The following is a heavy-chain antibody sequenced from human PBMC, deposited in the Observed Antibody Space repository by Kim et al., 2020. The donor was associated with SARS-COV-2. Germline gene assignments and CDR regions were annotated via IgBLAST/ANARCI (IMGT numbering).Heavy chain of an antibody. Sequence: PSRKSRVTTSVDTSKNQFSLKLSSVTAADTAVYYCARMLATLGYNWFDPWGQGTLVTVSS. D-gene: IGHD2-15*01. V-gene: IGHV4-34*01. J-gene: IGHJ5*02. CDR3: ARMLATLGYNWFDP.